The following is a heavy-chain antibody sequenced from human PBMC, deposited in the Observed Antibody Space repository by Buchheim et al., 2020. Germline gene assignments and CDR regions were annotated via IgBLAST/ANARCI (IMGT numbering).Heavy chain of an antibody. CDR1: GFTFSSYG. Sequence: QVQLVESGGGVVQPGRSLRLSCAASGFTFSSYGMHWVRQAPGKGLEWVAVIWYDGSNKYYADSVKVRFTISRDNSKNTLYLQMNSLRAEDTAVYYCARNNLVVVAATPLGWFDPWGQGTL. CDR2: IWYDGSNK. V-gene: IGHV3-33*01. CDR3: ARNNLVVVAATPLGWFDP. J-gene: IGHJ5*02. D-gene: IGHD2-15*01.